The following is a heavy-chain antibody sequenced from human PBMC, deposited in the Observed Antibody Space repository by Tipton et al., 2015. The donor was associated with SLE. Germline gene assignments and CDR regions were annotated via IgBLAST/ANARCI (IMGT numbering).Heavy chain of an antibody. V-gene: IGHV1-8*01. D-gene: IGHD3-10*01. Sequence: QVQLVQSGAEVTEPGASVKVSCKASGYTFTSYDINWVRQATGQGLEWMGWMNPNSGNTGYAQKFRGRVTMTRNTSISTAYMELSSLRSEDTAVYYCARGPSYYGSGSYDYWGQGTLVTVSS. J-gene: IGHJ4*02. CDR1: GYTFTSYD. CDR2: MNPNSGNT. CDR3: ARGPSYYGSGSYDY.